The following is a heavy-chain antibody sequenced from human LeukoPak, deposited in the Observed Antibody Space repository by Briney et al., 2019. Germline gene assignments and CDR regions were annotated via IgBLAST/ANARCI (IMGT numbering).Heavy chain of an antibody. Sequence: GGSLRLSCAASGFTFSNAWMSWVRQAPGKGLEWVGRIKSKTDGGTTDYAAPVKGRSTISRDDSKNTLYLQMNSLKTEDTAVYYCTTGYCSGGSCHSSYFDYWGQGTLVTVSS. J-gene: IGHJ4*02. CDR2: IKSKTDGGTT. CDR1: GFTFSNAW. D-gene: IGHD2-15*01. V-gene: IGHV3-15*01. CDR3: TTGYCSGGSCHSSYFDY.